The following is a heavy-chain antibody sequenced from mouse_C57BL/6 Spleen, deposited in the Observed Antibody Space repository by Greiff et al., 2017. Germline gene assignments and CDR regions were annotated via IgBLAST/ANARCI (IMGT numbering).Heavy chain of an antibody. CDR1: GYTFTGYW. CDR3: ARFRYYYDSSYGYAMDY. Sequence: VQLQQSGAELMKPGASVKLSCKATGYTFTGYWIEWVKQRPGHGLEWIGEILPGSGSTNYNEKFKGKATFTADTSSNTAYMQLSSLTTEDSAIYYCARFRYYYDSSYGYAMDYWGQGTSVTVSS. J-gene: IGHJ4*01. CDR2: ILPGSGST. D-gene: IGHD1-1*01. V-gene: IGHV1-9*01.